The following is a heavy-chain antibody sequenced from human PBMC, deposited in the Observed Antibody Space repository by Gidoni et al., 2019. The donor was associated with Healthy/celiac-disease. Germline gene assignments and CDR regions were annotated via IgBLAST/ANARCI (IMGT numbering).Heavy chain of an antibody. CDR2: ISWNSGSI. D-gene: IGHD3-3*01. Sequence: EVQLVESGGGLVQPGRSLRLSCAASGFTFDDYAMHWVRQAPGKGLEWVSGISWNSGSIGYADSVKGRFTISRDNAKNSLYLQMNSLRAEDTALYYCAKGPFGVAHIFSWETNYGMDVWGQGTTVTVSS. V-gene: IGHV3-9*01. CDR1: GFTFDDYA. CDR3: AKGPFGVAHIFSWETNYGMDV. J-gene: IGHJ6*02.